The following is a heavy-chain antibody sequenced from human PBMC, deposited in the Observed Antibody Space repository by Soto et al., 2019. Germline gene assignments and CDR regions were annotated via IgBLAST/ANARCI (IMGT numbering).Heavy chain of an antibody. CDR3: ASSLL. Sequence: EVQMVESGGGLVQPGGSLRLSCAASGFALSRYGMYWVRQAPGKGLEWVANITEDGSEMNYVDSVKGRFTISRDNAKTSLYLQMNSLRVEDTAVYYCASSLLRGQGTLVTVSS. V-gene: IGHV3-7*01. CDR1: GFALSRYG. CDR2: ITEDGSEM. J-gene: IGHJ4*02.